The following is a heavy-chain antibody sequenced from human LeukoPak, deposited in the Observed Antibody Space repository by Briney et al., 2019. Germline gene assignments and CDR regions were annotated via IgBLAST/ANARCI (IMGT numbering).Heavy chain of an antibody. V-gene: IGHV4-59*11. CDR1: GSSISSHY. Sequence: SETLSLTCTVSGSSISSHYWSWIRQPPGKGLEWIGYIYYSGSTNYNPSLKSRVTISVDTSKNQFSLKLSSVTAADTAVYYCARDLGGYDYYYYYGMDVWGQGTTVTVSS. J-gene: IGHJ6*02. CDR3: ARDLGGYDYYYYYGMDV. CDR2: IYYSGST. D-gene: IGHD5-12*01.